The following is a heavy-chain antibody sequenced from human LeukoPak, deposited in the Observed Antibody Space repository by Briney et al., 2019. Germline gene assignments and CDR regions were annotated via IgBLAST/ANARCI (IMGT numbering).Heavy chain of an antibody. D-gene: IGHD6-13*01. J-gene: IGHJ6*03. V-gene: IGHV5-51*01. CDR3: ARHRAMAAAGSNYYHMDV. CDR1: GYSFTSYW. CDR2: IYPGDSDT. Sequence: GESLKISCKGSGYSFTSYWIGWVRQMPGKGLEWMGIIYPGDSDTRYSPSFQGQVTISADKSISTAYLQWSSLKASDTAMYYCARHRAMAAAGSNYYHMDVWGKGTPVSVSS.